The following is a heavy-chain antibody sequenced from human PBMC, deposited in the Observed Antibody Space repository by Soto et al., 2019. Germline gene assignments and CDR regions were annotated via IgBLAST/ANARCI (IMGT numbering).Heavy chain of an antibody. CDR3: ARDMHAGFTHYFDP. CDR1: GYTFTSYG. J-gene: IGHJ5*02. Sequence: ASVKVSCKASGYTFTSYGISWVRQAPGQGLEWMGWISAYNGNTNYAQKLQGRVTMTTDTSTSTAYMELRSLTSMTAADTAVYYCARDMHAGFTHYFDPWGQGTLVTVSS. CDR2: ISAYNGNT. V-gene: IGHV1-18*01. D-gene: IGHD1-26*01.